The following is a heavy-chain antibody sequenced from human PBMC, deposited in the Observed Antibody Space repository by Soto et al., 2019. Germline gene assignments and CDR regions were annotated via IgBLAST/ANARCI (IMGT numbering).Heavy chain of an antibody. Sequence: PGGSLRLSCAASAFSFSNYAMSWFRQAPGKGLEWVSGISGSGGTTDYADSVKGRFTISRDNSKNTLYLQINSLRAEDTAVYFCVREVRLNSGWPPPFWRPGTLVPVSS. V-gene: IGHV3-23*01. D-gene: IGHD5-12*01. CDR2: ISGSGGTT. CDR1: AFSFSNYA. J-gene: IGHJ1*01. CDR3: VREVRLNSGWPPPF.